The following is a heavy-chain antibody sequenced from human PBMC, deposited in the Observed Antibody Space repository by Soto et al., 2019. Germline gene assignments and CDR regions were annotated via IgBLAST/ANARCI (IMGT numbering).Heavy chain of an antibody. V-gene: IGHV4-30-4*01. CDR2: IYYSGST. CDR1: GCSISSGDYY. Sequence: SETLSLTCTVSGCSISSGDYYWSWIRQPPGKGLEWIGYIYYSGSTYYNPSLKSRVTISVDTSKNQFSLKLSSVTAADTAVYYCARNDYGDYFGYWGQGTLVTVSS. D-gene: IGHD4-17*01. CDR3: ARNDYGDYFGY. J-gene: IGHJ4*02.